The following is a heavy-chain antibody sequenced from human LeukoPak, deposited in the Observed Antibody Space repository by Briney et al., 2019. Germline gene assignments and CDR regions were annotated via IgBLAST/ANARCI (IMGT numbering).Heavy chain of an antibody. CDR1: GYTFTGYY. J-gene: IGHJ4*02. V-gene: IGHV1-2*02. CDR3: ARTYGGYGQFDY. CDR2: INPNSSGT. Sequence: ASVKVSCKASGYTFTGYYMHWVRQAPGQGLEWMGWINPNSSGTNYAQKFQGRVTMTRDTSISTAYMELSRLRSGDTAVYYCARTYGGYGQFDYWGQGTLVTVSS. D-gene: IGHD5-12*01.